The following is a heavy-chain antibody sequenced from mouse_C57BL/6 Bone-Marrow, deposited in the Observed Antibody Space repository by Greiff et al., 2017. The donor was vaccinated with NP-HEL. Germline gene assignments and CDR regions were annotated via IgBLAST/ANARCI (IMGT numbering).Heavy chain of an antibody. D-gene: IGHD2-4*01. V-gene: IGHV5-6*01. Sequence: VQLKESGGDLVKPGGSLKLSCAASGFTFSSYGMSWVRQTPDKRLEWVATISSGGSYTYYPDSVKGRFTISRDNAKNTLYLQMSSLKSEDTAMYYCARHTKGYDYPDYWGQGTTLTVSS. J-gene: IGHJ2*01. CDR1: GFTFSSYG. CDR2: ISSGGSYT. CDR3: ARHTKGYDYPDY.